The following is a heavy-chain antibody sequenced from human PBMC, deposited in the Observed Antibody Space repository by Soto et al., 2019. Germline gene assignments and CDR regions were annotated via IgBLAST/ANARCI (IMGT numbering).Heavy chain of an antibody. D-gene: IGHD4-4*01. CDR2: IDPAESDS. J-gene: IGHJ6*02. V-gene: IGHV5-10-1*01. CDR3: ARLGHDYSNSGMDV. CDR1: GYSFSTYL. Sequence: GESLKISCKASGYSFSTYLISWVRQMPGKGLEYMGKIDPAESDSNYSPSFQGHVTISVDKPISTAYLQWSSLKASDTATYYCARLGHDYSNSGMDVLGQGTTVT.